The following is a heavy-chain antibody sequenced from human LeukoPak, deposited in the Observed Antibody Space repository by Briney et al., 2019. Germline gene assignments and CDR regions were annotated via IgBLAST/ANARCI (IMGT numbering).Heavy chain of an antibody. Sequence: GGSLRLSCAASGFTVSSNYMSWVRQAPGKGLEWVSVIYSGGSTYYADSVKGRFTISRDNSKNTLYLQMNSLRAEDTAVYYCASLTTWIQLYGSRLPPALDDYWGQGTLVTVSS. V-gene: IGHV3-66*01. D-gene: IGHD5-18*01. CDR3: ASLTTWIQLYGSRLPPALDDY. CDR1: GFTVSSNY. CDR2: IYSGGST. J-gene: IGHJ4*02.